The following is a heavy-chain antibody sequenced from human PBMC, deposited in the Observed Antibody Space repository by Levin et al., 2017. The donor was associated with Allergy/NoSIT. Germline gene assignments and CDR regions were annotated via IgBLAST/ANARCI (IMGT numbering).Heavy chain of an antibody. V-gene: IGHV3-15*01. Sequence: GESLKISCAASGFTFSNAWMSWVRQAPGKGLEWVGRIKSKTDGGTTDYAAPVKGRFTISRDDSKNTLYLQMNSLKTEDTAVYYCTTPSGYCTGGVCYTGDDAFDIWGQGTMVTVSS. CDR3: TTPSGYCTGGVCYTGDDAFDI. CDR1: GFTFSNAW. CDR2: IKSKTDGGTT. J-gene: IGHJ3*02. D-gene: IGHD2-8*02.